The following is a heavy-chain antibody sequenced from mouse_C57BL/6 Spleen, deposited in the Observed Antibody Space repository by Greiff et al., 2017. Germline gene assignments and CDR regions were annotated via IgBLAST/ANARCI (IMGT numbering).Heavy chain of an antibody. D-gene: IGHD3-2*02. Sequence: EVKVVESGGGLVQPGGSLKLSCAASGFTFSDYGMAWVRQAPRKGPEWVAFISNLAYSIYYADSVTGRFTISRENAKNALYLEMSSLRSEDTAMYYCERQKDSSGYVFAYWGQGTLVTVSA. CDR3: ERQKDSSGYVFAY. CDR2: ISNLAYSI. V-gene: IGHV5-15*01. CDR1: GFTFSDYG. J-gene: IGHJ3*01.